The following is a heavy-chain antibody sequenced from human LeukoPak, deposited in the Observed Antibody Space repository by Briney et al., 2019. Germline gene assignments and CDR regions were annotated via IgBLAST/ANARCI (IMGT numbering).Heavy chain of an antibody. J-gene: IGHJ1*01. CDR1: VNTFTGYY. Sequence: ASVKVSCKASVNTFTGYYIHWVRQAPGQGLAWMGWINPNSGDTNFAQKFQGRVTMTRDTSISTAYMELSRLTSDDTAVYYCAIAAPGYCSRTNSNQYFQHWGQGTLVTVSS. CDR2: INPNSGDT. V-gene: IGHV1-2*02. CDR3: AIAAPGYCSRTNSNQYFQH. D-gene: IGHD2-2*01.